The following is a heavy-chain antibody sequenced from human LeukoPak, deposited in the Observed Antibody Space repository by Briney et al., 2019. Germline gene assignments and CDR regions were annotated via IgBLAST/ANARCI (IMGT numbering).Heavy chain of an antibody. J-gene: IGHJ4*02. CDR3: ARGLGHARRYYFDY. CDR1: GYTFTKYD. Sequence: GASVKVSCKASGYTFTKYDINWVRQATGQGLEWMGWMNPYSGYAGYAQKFQGRVIITRNTSISTAYMELSSLKSEDTAVYYCARGLGHARRYYFDYWGQGTLVTVSS. V-gene: IGHV1-8*03. D-gene: IGHD7-27*01. CDR2: MNPYSGYA.